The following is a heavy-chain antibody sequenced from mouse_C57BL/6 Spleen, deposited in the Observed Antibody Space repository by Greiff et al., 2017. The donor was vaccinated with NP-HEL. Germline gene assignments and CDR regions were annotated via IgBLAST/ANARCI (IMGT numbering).Heavy chain of an antibody. D-gene: IGHD5-1*01. Sequence: EVQRVESGTVLARPGASVKMSCKTSGYTFTSYWMHWVKQRPGQGLEWIGAIYTGNSDTSYNQKFKGKAKLTAVTSASTAYMELSSLTNEDSAVYYCPISPYLYAMDSWGQGTSVTVSS. V-gene: IGHV1-5*01. CDR2: IYTGNSDT. J-gene: IGHJ4*01. CDR3: PISPYLYAMDS. CDR1: GYTFTSYW.